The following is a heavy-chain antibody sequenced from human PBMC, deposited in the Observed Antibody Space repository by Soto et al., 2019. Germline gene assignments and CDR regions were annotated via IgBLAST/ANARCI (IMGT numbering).Heavy chain of an antibody. CDR1: GFTVSSNY. Sequence: EVQLVETGGGLIQPGGSLRLSCAASGFTVSSNYMSWVRQAPGKGLEWVSVIYSGGSTYYADSVKGRFTISRDNSKNTLYLQMNSLRAEDTAVYYCASLIAARPYYYGMDVWGQGTTVTVSS. CDR3: ASLIAARPYYYGMDV. CDR2: IYSGGST. D-gene: IGHD6-6*01. V-gene: IGHV3-53*02. J-gene: IGHJ6*02.